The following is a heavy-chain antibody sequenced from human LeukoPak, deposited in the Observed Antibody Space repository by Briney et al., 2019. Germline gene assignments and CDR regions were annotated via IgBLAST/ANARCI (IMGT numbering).Heavy chain of an antibody. Sequence: AGSLRLSCAASGFTFSPLGMNWVRQAPGRGLEWVSYISSGSSTTYYADSVKGRFTISRDNAKNSLYLQVNSLRDEDTAVYYCARGRGLTLSYHYFDYWGQGTLVTVSS. CDR3: ARGRGLTLSYHYFDY. D-gene: IGHD3-10*01. CDR2: ISSGSSTT. V-gene: IGHV3-48*02. J-gene: IGHJ4*02. CDR1: GFTFSPLG.